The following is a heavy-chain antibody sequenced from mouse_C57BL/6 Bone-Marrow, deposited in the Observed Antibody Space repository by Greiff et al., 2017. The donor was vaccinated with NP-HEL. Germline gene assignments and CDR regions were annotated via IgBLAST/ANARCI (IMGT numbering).Heavy chain of an antibody. D-gene: IGHD4-1*01. CDR1: GYTFTSYG. CDR2: IYPRSGNT. V-gene: IGHV1-81*01. CDR3: ASPELFYAMDY. Sequence: QVHVKQSGAELARPGASVKLSCKASGYTFTSYGISWVKQRTGQGLEWIGEIYPRSGNTYYNEKFKGKATLTADKSSSTAYMELRSLTSEDSAVYFCASPELFYAMDYWGQGTSVTVSS. J-gene: IGHJ4*01.